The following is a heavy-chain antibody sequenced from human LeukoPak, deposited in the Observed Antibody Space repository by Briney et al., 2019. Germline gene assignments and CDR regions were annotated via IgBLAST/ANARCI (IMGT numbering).Heavy chain of an antibody. D-gene: IGHD5-18*01. CDR2: IYYSGST. CDR1: GGSISSGDYY. V-gene: IGHV4-30-4*01. J-gene: IGHJ4*02. CDR3: ARGSGYSYGYVY. Sequence: SETLSLTCTVSGGSISSGDYYWSWIRQPSGKGLEWIGYIYYSGSTYYNPSLKSRVTISVDTSKNQFSLKLSSVTATDTAVYYCARGSGYSYGYVYWGQGTLVTVSS.